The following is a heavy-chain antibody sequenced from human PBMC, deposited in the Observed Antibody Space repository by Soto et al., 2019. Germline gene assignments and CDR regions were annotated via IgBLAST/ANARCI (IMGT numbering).Heavy chain of an antibody. CDR1: GFTFISYA. J-gene: IGHJ4*02. D-gene: IGHD6-19*01. CDR3: AKVIAVAGSPIQGFDY. V-gene: IGHV3-23*01. Sequence: PGGSLRLSCAASGFTFISYAMSWVRQTTGKGLEWVSAISGSGGSTYYADSVKGRFTISRDNSKNTLYLQMNSLRAEDTAVYYCAKVIAVAGSPIQGFDYWGQGTLVTAPQ. CDR2: ISGSGGST.